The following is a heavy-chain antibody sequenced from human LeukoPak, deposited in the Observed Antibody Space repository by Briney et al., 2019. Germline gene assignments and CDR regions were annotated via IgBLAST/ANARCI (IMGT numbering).Heavy chain of an antibody. CDR2: TYYRSKWYN. V-gene: IGHV6-1*01. J-gene: IGHJ2*01. CDR3: ARDRPRGYSGYVPGYFDL. Sequence: SQTLSLTCAISGDSVSSNSAAWNWIRQSPSRGLEWLGRTYYRSKWYNDYAVSVKSRITINPDTSKNQFSLQLNSVTPEDTAVYYCARDRPRGYSGYVPGYFDLWGRGTLVTVSS. D-gene: IGHD5-12*01. CDR1: GDSVSSNSAA.